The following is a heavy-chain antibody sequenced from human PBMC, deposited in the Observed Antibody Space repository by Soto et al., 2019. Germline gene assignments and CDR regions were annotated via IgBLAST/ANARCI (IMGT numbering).Heavy chain of an antibody. CDR2: ISHDGNSH. CDR3: VKAQERSAQYFAVVITAFDF. V-gene: IGHV3-30*18. J-gene: IGHJ3*01. CDR1: GFSFSNYG. D-gene: IGHD3-22*01. Sequence: GGSLRVSCEGSGFSFSNYGIHWVRQAPGKGLEWVAVISHDGNSHHLADSVRGRFTISRDNSKNTVFLHMTSLRREDSAVYHCVKAQERSAQYFAVVITAFDFWGQGTMVTVSS.